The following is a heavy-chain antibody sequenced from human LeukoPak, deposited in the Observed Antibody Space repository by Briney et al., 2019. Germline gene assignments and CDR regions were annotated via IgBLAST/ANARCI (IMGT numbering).Heavy chain of an antibody. V-gene: IGHV3-23*01. Sequence: GGSLRLSCATSGFTFSSYVMSWVRQAPGKGLEWVSNIGGSVGSMFYAASVKGRFAISRDNSKNTLFLQMNNLRVEDTAVYYCAKRGNSWDLFDYWGQGTLVTVSS. J-gene: IGHJ4*02. CDR2: IGGSVGSM. CDR3: AKRGNSWDLFDY. D-gene: IGHD6-13*01. CDR1: GFTFSSYV.